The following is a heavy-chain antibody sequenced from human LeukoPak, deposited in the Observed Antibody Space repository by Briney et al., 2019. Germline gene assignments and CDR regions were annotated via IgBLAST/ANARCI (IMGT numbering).Heavy chain of an antibody. CDR1: GGSISSYY. V-gene: IGHV4-59*01. CDR2: IYYSGST. CDR3: ARDRTGYYYMDV. J-gene: IGHJ6*03. D-gene: IGHD4-17*01. Sequence: SETLSLSCTVSGGSISSYYWSWIRQPPGKGLEWIGYIYYSGSTNYNPSLKGRVTISVDTSKNQFSLKLSSVTAADTAVYYCARDRTGYYYMDVWGKGTTVTVSS.